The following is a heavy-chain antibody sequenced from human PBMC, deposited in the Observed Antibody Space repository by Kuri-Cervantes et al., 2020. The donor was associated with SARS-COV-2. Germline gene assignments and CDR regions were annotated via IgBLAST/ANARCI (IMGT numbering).Heavy chain of an antibody. V-gene: IGHV4-30-2*01. Sequence: SETLSLTCTVPGGSISSGGYYWSWIRQPPGKGLEWIGEINHSGSTNYNPSLKSRVTISVDTSKNQFSLKLSSVTAADTAVYYCARAAPDIVVVPAAKYFDYWGQGTLVTVSS. D-gene: IGHD2-2*01. J-gene: IGHJ4*02. CDR2: INHSGST. CDR3: ARAAPDIVVVPAAKYFDY. CDR1: GGSISSGGYY.